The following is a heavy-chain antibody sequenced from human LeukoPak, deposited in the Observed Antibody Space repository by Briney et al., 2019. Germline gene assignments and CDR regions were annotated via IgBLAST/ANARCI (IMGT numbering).Heavy chain of an antibody. CDR3: ARFNCSSTSCYGDYYYYGMDV. Sequence: SETLSLTCTVSGVSISSYYWSWLRQPPGKGLAWIGYIYYSGSTNYNPSLKSRVSISVDTSKNQFSLKLSSVTAADTAVYYCARFNCSSTSCYGDYYYYGMDVWGEGTTVTVSS. CDR2: IYYSGST. D-gene: IGHD2-2*01. J-gene: IGHJ6*04. CDR1: GVSISSYY. V-gene: IGHV4-59*01.